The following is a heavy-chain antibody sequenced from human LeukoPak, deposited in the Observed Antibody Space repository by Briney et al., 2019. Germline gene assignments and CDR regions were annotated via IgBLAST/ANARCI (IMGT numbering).Heavy chain of an antibody. D-gene: IGHD2-15*01. CDR2: ISGSGGST. Sequence: GGSLRLSCAASGFTFSSYAMSWVRQAPGKGLEWVSAISGSGGSTYYADSVRGRFTISRDNSKDTLYLQMNSLRAEDTAVYYCAKGRYCSGGSCYTVSYYYYGMDVWGQGTTVTVSS. CDR3: AKGRYCSGGSCYTVSYYYYGMDV. V-gene: IGHV3-23*01. CDR1: GFTFSSYA. J-gene: IGHJ6*02.